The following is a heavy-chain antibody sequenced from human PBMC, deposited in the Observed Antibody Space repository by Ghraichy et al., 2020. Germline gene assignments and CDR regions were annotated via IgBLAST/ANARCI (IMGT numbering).Heavy chain of an antibody. V-gene: IGHV1-69*10. CDR3: ARVQVVPAAINYYYGMDV. J-gene: IGHJ6*02. D-gene: IGHD2-2*01. Sequence: SVKVSCKASGGTFSSYAISWVRQAPGQGLEWMGGIIPIFGIANYAQKFQGRVTITADKSTSTAYMELSSLRSEDTAVYYCARVQVVPAAINYYYGMDVWGQGTTVTVSS. CDR1: GGTFSSYA. CDR2: IIPIFGIA.